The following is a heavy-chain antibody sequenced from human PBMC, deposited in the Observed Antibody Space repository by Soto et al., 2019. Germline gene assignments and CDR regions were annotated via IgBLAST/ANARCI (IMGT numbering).Heavy chain of an antibody. J-gene: IGHJ3*02. D-gene: IGHD5-12*01. CDR3: ARDGLDIVSVGAIAGAFDI. CDR1: GGTFSSYA. V-gene: IGHV1-69*13. Sequence: SVKVSCKASGGTFSSYAISWVRQAPGQGLEWMGGIIPIFGTANYAQKFQGRVTITADESTSTAYMELSSLRPEDTAVYYCARDGLDIVSVGAIAGAFDICGQWTMVTVS. CDR2: IIPIFGTA.